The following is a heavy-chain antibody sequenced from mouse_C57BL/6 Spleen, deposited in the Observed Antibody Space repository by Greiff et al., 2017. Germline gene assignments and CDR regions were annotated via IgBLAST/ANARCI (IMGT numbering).Heavy chain of an antibody. J-gene: IGHJ3*01. CDR2: IHPNSGST. V-gene: IGHV1-64*01. Sequence: VQLQQPGAELVKPGASVKLSCKASGYTFTSYWMHWVKQRPGQGLEWIGMIHPNSGSTNYNEKFKSKATLTVDKSSSTSYMQLSSLTSEDSAVYYCAKDLAAWFAYWGQGTLVTVSA. CDR1: GYTFTSYW. CDR3: AKDLAAWFAY.